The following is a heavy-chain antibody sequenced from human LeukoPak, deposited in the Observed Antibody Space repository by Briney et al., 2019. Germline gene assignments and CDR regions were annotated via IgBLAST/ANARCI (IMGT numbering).Heavy chain of an antibody. V-gene: IGHV3-23*01. Sequence: GGSLRLSCAASGFTFSSYAMSWVRQAPGEGLEWVSAISGSGGSTYYADSVEGRFTISRDNSKNTLYLQMNSLRAEDTAVYYCAKDGLDILTGYYGVDYWGQGTLVTVSS. CDR2: ISGSGGST. D-gene: IGHD3-9*01. CDR3: AKDGLDILTGYYGVDY. J-gene: IGHJ4*02. CDR1: GFTFSSYA.